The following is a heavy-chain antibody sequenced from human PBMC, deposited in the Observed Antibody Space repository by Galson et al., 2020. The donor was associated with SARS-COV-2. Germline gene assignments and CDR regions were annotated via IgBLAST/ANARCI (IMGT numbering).Heavy chain of an antibody. CDR2: IDYSGST. V-gene: IGHV4-39*07. J-gene: IGHJ4*02. CDR1: GGSISGTPYY. CDR3: ARISLYYFHD. Sequence: SETLSLTCTVSGGSISGTPYYWGWIRQPPGKGLEWIGSIDYSGSTYYNPSLKSRVTISVDTSKNQFSLKLRSVTAADTAVFYCARISLYYFHDWGQGTLVTVSS.